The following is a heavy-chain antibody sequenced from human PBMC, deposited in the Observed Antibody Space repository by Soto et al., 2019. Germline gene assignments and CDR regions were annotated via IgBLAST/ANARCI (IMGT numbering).Heavy chain of an antibody. CDR2: IYSGGNT. Sequence: RRLSCTASGFTVSSDNMSWVRQAPGKGLQWVSVIYSGGNTYFTDSVKDRFTISRDNSKNTVSLQMNSLRADDTAVYFCATVSIAGCSTTSCLNWYFNLWGRGTLVTVSS. V-gene: IGHV3-53*01. D-gene: IGHD2-2*01. CDR3: ATVSIAGCSTTSCLNWYFNL. J-gene: IGHJ2*01. CDR1: GFTVSSDN.